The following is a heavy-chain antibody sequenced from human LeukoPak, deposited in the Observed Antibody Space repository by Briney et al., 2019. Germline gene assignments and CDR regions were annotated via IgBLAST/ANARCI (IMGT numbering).Heavy chain of an antibody. CDR3: AKRNYYDSSGYFDY. CDR1: GFIFSSYT. CDR2: ISGSGGST. Sequence: QPGGSLRLSCAASGFIFSSYTMHWVRQAPGTGLEWVSRISGSGGSTYYADSVKGRFTISRDNSKNTLYLQMNSLRAEDAAVYYCAKRNYYDSSGYFDYWGQGTLVTVPS. D-gene: IGHD3-22*01. V-gene: IGHV3-23*01. J-gene: IGHJ4*02.